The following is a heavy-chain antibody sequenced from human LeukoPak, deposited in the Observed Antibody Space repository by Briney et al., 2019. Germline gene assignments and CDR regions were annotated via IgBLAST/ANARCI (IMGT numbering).Heavy chain of an antibody. V-gene: IGHV4-39*07. CDR2: IYYSGST. D-gene: IGHD3-22*01. J-gene: IGHJ4*02. CDR3: ARDLGDYYDRVFDY. CDR1: GGSISSSSYY. Sequence: SETLSLTCTVSGGSISSSSYYWGWIRQPPGKGLEWIGSIYYSGSTYYNPSLKSRVTISVDTSKNQFSLKLSSVTAADTAVYYCARDLGDYYDRVFDYWGQGTLVTVSS.